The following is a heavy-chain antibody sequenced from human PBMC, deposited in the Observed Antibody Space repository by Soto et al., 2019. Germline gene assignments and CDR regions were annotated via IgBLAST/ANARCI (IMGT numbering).Heavy chain of an antibody. CDR2: ISGSGGST. V-gene: IGHV3-23*01. J-gene: IGHJ4*02. Sequence: EVQLLESGGGLVQPGGSLRLSCAASGFTFSSYAMSWVRQAPGKGLEWVSAISGSGGSTYYADSVKGRFTISRDNSKNTLYLQMNSLRAEDTAVYYCVKAPGGGSYYDYWGQGTLVTVSS. D-gene: IGHD1-26*01. CDR3: VKAPGGGSYYDY. CDR1: GFTFSSYA.